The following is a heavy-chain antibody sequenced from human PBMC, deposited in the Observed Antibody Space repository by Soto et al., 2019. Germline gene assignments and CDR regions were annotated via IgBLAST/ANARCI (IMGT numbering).Heavy chain of an antibody. CDR3: ARKVMLISSWGDFWSGSSPQGVLNHAYNWFDP. D-gene: IGHD3-3*01. J-gene: IGHJ5*02. CDR1: GGSISSGGYY. CDR2: IYYSGST. V-gene: IGHV4-31*03. Sequence: SETLSLTCTVSGGSISSGGYYWSWIRQHPGKGLEWIGYIYYSGSTYYNPSLKSRATISVDTSKNQFSLKLSSVTAADTAVYYCARKVMLISSWGDFWSGSSPQGVLNHAYNWFDPWGQGTLVTVSS.